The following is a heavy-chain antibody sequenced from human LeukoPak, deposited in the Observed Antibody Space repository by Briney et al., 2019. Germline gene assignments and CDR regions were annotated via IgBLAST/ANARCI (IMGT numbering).Heavy chain of an antibody. Sequence: ASVKLSCKASGYTFRSHDINWVRQATGQGLEWMGWVSPKTGRTGYAQKFQGRVYMTTNASLSTAYMELSSLRSDDTAVYFCARESERNDGWFDPWGQGTLVTVSS. CDR2: VSPKTGRT. CDR1: GYTFRSHD. CDR3: ARESERNDGWFDP. V-gene: IGHV1-8*01. D-gene: IGHD1-1*01. J-gene: IGHJ5*02.